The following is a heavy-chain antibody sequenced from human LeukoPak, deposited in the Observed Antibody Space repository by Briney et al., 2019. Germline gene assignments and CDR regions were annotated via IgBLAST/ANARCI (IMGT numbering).Heavy chain of an antibody. CDR1: GFTFSTYS. CDR2: IGSSGTI. J-gene: IGHJ3*02. D-gene: IGHD6-19*01. V-gene: IGHV3-48*01. CDR3: ARAGGTYSSGWFAFDI. Sequence: PGGSLRLSCTTSGFTFSTYSMNWVRQAPGKGLEWVSYIGSSGTIYYADSVKGRITISRDDAKNSLYLQMHSLRAEDTAVYYCARAGGTYSSGWFAFDIWGQGTMVTVSS.